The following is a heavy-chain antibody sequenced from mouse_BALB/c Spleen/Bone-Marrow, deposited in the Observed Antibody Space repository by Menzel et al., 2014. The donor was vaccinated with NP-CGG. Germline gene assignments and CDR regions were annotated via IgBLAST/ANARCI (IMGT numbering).Heavy chain of an antibody. CDR3: ARLHYYAYMAY. Sequence: EVKLLESGGGLAQPGGSLKLSCAASGFDFXRFWMTWVRQAPGKGLVWIGEINPDSTTINYTPSLRVKFIISKYNATNTLSLQMSKVRTEDTALNYCARLHYYAYMAYWGQGTSGTVSS. CDR2: INPDSTTI. D-gene: IGHD1-2*01. J-gene: IGHJ4*01. V-gene: IGHV4-1*02. CDR1: GFDFXRFW.